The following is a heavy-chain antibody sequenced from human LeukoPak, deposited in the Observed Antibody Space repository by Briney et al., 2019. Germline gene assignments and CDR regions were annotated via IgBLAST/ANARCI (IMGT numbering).Heavy chain of an antibody. CDR1: GGSISSYY. J-gene: IGHJ3*02. Sequence: TSETLSLTCTVSGGSISSYYWSWIRQPAGKGLEWIGRIYTSGSTNYSPSLKSRVTMSVDTSKNQFSLKLSSVTAADTAVYYCARINYDFWSGYYSLSDAFDIWGQGTMVTVSS. D-gene: IGHD3-3*01. V-gene: IGHV4-4*07. CDR3: ARINYDFWSGYYSLSDAFDI. CDR2: IYTSGST.